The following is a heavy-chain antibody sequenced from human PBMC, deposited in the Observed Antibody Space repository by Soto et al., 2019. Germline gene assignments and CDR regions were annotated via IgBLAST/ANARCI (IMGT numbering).Heavy chain of an antibody. V-gene: IGHV1-18*01. D-gene: IGHD1-1*01. J-gene: IGHJ4*02. CDR2: ISAHNGNT. Sequence: QVHLVQSGAEVTKPGASVKVSCKGSGYAFTTYGITWVRQAPGQGLEWMGWISAHNGNTNYAQKLQGRVTVTRDTSTSTAYRELRSLLSDDTGVYYCARGRYGDYWGQGAVVTVSS. CDR1: GYAFTTYG. CDR3: ARGRYGDY.